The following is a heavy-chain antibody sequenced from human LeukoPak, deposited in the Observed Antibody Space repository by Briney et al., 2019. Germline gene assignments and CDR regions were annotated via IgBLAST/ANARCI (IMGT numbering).Heavy chain of an antibody. CDR3: ASGGYCSSTSCYPNWFDP. CDR1: GGSISSYY. CDR2: IYYSGST. J-gene: IGHJ5*02. Sequence: PSETLSLTCTVSGGSISSYYWSWIRQPPGKGLEWIGYIYYSGSTNYNPSLKSRVTISVDTSKNQFSLKLSSVTAAGTAVYYCASGGYCSSTSCYPNWFDPWGQGTLVTVSS. D-gene: IGHD2-2*01. V-gene: IGHV4-59*01.